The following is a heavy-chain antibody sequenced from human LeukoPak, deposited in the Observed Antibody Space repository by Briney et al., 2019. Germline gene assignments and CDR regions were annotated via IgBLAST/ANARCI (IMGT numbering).Heavy chain of an antibody. D-gene: IGHD4-11*01. CDR3: ARDDMTTDAFGI. J-gene: IGHJ3*02. CDR1: GGSLNSYY. V-gene: IGHV4-59*12. Sequence: SETLSLTCTVSGGSLNSYYWSWIRQPPGKGLEWIGYIYYSGSTNYNPSLKNRVTISVDTSKNQFSLKLSSVTAADTAVYYCARDDMTTDAFGIWGQGTMVTVSS. CDR2: IYYSGST.